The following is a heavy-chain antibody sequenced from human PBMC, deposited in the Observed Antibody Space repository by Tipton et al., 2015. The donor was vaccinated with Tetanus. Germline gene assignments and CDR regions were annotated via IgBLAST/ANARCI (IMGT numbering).Heavy chain of an antibody. CDR1: GGSLSTFY. J-gene: IGHJ6*02. Sequence: TLSLTCTVSGGSLSTFYWNWIRQPAGKGLEWIGRIYPSGSTSYNPSLKSRVTMSIDTSKNQFSLELTSVTAADTAVYYCARDFRERSGTYFSYYYTMDVWGQGTTVTVSS. V-gene: IGHV4-4*07. D-gene: IGHD1-26*01. CDR2: IYPSGST. CDR3: ARDFRERSGTYFSYYYTMDV.